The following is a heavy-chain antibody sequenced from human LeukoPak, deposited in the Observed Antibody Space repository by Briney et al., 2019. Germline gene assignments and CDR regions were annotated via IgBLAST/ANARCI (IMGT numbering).Heavy chain of an antibody. CDR3: ARALGSPLDY. CDR2: INSDGSST. D-gene: IGHD1-26*01. CDR1: GFTFSSSW. Sequence: QPGGSLRLSCAASGFTFSSSWMHWVPQGPGKGLVWVSHINSDGSSTTYADSVKGLFTISRDNAKNTLYLQKNSQRAEDTAVYYCARALGSPLDYWGQGTLLTVSS. V-gene: IGHV3-74*01. J-gene: IGHJ4*02.